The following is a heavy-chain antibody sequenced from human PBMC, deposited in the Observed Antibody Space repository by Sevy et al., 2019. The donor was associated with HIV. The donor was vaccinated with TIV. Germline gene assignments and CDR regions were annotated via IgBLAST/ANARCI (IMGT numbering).Heavy chain of an antibody. J-gene: IGHJ4*02. CDR2: INPNSGGT. D-gene: IGHD3-22*01. CDR3: ARGVLTFFYDSSGYSHFDY. V-gene: IGHV1-2*02. Sequence: ASVKVSCKASAYTFTDYYMHWVRQAPGQGLEWMGWINPNSGGTNYAKKFQGRVTMTRDTSNSTAYMELSRLRSDDTAVYYCARGVLTFFYDSSGYSHFDYWGQGTLVTVSS. CDR1: AYTFTDYY.